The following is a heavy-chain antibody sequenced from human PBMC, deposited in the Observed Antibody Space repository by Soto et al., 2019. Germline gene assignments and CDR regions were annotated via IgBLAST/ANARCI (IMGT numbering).Heavy chain of an antibody. CDR2: IYYSGST. CDR1: GGSISSYY. CDR3: ERSRGGQQRLLEGWFDP. V-gene: IGHV4-59*01. J-gene: IGHJ5*02. D-gene: IGHD6-13*01. Sequence: SETLSLTCTVSGGSISSYYWSWIRQPPGKGLEWIGYIYYSGSTNYNPSLESRVTISVDTSKNQFSLKLSSVTAADTAVYYCERSRGGQQRLLEGWFDPWGQGTLVTVSS.